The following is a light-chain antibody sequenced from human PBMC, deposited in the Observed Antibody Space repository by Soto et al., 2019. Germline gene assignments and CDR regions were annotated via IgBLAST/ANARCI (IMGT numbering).Light chain of an antibody. J-gene: IGKJ3*01. Sequence: DIQMTQSPSTLSASVGDRVTITCRASQNINGWLAWYQQKPGKAPKLLIYDASSLGSGVPSRFSGSGFGTDFTLTISSLQPDDFATYYCQQYDGYFGPGTKV. CDR2: DAS. CDR3: QQYDGY. V-gene: IGKV1-5*01. CDR1: QNINGW.